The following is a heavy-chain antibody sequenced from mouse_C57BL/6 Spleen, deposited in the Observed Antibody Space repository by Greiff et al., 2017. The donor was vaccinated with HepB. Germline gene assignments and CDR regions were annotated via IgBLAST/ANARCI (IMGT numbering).Heavy chain of an antibody. Sequence: VQLQQSGAELVRPGTSVKVSCKASGYAFTNYLIEWVKQRPGQGLEWIGVINPGSGGTNYNEKFKGKATLTADKSSSTAYMQLSSLTSEDSAVYFCASEKTVGYYFDYWGQGTTLTVSS. D-gene: IGHD1-1*01. J-gene: IGHJ2*01. CDR3: ASEKTVGYYFDY. CDR2: INPGSGGT. CDR1: GYAFTNYL. V-gene: IGHV1-54*01.